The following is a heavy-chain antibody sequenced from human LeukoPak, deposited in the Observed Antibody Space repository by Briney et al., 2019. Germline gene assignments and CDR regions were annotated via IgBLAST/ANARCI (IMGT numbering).Heavy chain of an antibody. CDR1: GGSISSYY. D-gene: IGHD1-26*01. Sequence: PSETLSLTCTVSGGSISSYYWSWSRQPPGKGLEWIGYIYYSGSTNYNPSLKSRVTISVDTSKNQFSLKLSSVTAADTAVYYCARDQEYSGSYYRYFDYWGQGTLVTVSA. J-gene: IGHJ4*02. CDR3: ARDQEYSGSYYRYFDY. CDR2: IYYSGST. V-gene: IGHV4-59*01.